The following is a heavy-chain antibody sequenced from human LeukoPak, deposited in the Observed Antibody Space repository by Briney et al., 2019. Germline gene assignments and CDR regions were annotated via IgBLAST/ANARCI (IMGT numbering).Heavy chain of an antibody. CDR2: ISSSSSYI. V-gene: IGHV3-21*01. Sequence: GGSLRLSCAASGFTFSNYWMNWVRQAPGKGLEWVSSISSSSSYIYYADSVKGRFTISRDNAKNSLYLQMNSLRAEDTAVYYCARDRDSSSWYVGGAFDIWGQGTMVTVSS. D-gene: IGHD6-13*01. CDR1: GFTFSNYW. CDR3: ARDRDSSSWYVGGAFDI. J-gene: IGHJ3*02.